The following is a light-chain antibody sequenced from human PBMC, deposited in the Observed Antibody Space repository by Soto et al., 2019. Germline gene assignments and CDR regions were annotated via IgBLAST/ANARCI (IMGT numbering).Light chain of an antibody. Sequence: DIQMTQSPSSLSASVGARVTIACRASQGGGNNLNWYQQKPGKDPNLLIFNTFNLQNGVSSRFSGSRSETDFTLTISNRQPEDFSTYTCQRSYGTRTFGQGTKVQI. J-gene: IGKJ1*01. CDR2: NTF. V-gene: IGKV1-39*01. CDR1: QGGGNN. CDR3: QRSYGTRT.